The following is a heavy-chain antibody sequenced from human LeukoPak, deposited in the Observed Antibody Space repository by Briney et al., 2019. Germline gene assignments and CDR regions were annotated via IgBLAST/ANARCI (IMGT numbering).Heavy chain of an antibody. Sequence: ASVKVSCKASGYTFTGYYMHWVRQAPGQGLEWMGWINPNSGGTNYAQKFQGRVAMTRDTSISTAYMELGRLRSDDTAVYYCARGLSGSFYYFDYWGQGTLVTVSS. CDR3: ARGLSGSFYYFDY. J-gene: IGHJ4*02. CDR2: INPNSGGT. CDR1: GYTFTGYY. V-gene: IGHV1-2*02. D-gene: IGHD1-26*01.